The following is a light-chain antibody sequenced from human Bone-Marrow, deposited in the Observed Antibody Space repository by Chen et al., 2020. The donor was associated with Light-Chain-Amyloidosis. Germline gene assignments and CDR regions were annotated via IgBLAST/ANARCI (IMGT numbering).Light chain of an antibody. CDR2: RDT. Sequence: SYELTQPPSVSVSPGQTARITCSGDDLPTKYAYWYQQKPGQAPVLVIHRDTERPSGISERFSGSSSGTKATLTISGGQAEDEADYHCQSADSSGTYEVICGGGTKLTVL. J-gene: IGLJ2*01. CDR1: DLPTKY. V-gene: IGLV3-25*03. CDR3: QSADSSGTYEVI.